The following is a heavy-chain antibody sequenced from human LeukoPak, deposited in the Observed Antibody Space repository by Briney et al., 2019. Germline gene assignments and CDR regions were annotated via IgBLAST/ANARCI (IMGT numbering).Heavy chain of an antibody. V-gene: IGHV4-38-2*01. CDR3: ASGSYYFDY. Sequence: SETLSLTCAVSGYSISSGYYWGWMRQPPGKGLEWIGSIYHSGSTYYNPSLKSRVNISVDTSKNQFSLKLSSVTAADTAVYYCASGSYYFDYWGQGTLVTVSS. CDR2: IYHSGST. J-gene: IGHJ4*02. D-gene: IGHD1-26*01. CDR1: GYSISSGYY.